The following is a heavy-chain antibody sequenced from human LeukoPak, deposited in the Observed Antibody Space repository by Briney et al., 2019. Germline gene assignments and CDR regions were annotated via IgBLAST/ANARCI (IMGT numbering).Heavy chain of an antibody. Sequence: SETLSLTCTVSGGSISSGSYYWSWIRQPAGKGLEWIGRIYTSGSTNYNPSLKSRVTISVDTSKNQFSLKLSSVTAADTAVYYCARAQLGFDYWDQGTLVTVSS. J-gene: IGHJ4*02. CDR2: IYTSGST. D-gene: IGHD6-13*01. CDR1: GGSISSGSYY. V-gene: IGHV4-61*02. CDR3: ARAQLGFDY.